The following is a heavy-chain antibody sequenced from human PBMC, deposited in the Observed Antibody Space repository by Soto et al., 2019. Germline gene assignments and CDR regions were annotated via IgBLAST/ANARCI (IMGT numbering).Heavy chain of an antibody. CDR1: GYTFTRYG. D-gene: IGHD2-2*01. CDR3: ARDGYQLLSMVDYYYGMDV. J-gene: IGHJ6*02. CDR2: ISAYNGNT. Sequence: ASVRVSCKASGYTFTRYGISWGRQAPGQGLEWMGWISAYNGNTNYAQKLQGRVTMTTDTSTSTAYMELRSLRSDDTAVYYCARDGYQLLSMVDYYYGMDVWGQGTTVTVSS. V-gene: IGHV1-18*01.